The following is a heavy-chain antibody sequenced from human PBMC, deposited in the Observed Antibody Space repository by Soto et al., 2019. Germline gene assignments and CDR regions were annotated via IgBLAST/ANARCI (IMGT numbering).Heavy chain of an antibody. CDR1: GYTFTRYT. CDR3: ARGLATGQLDY. CDR2: INHDNGNT. D-gene: IGHD2-2*01. V-gene: IGHV1-3*01. J-gene: IGHJ4*02. Sequence: ASVKVSCKASGYTFTRYTMNWVRQAPGQRLEWMGWINHDNGNTKSSQKFQDRVIITRDTSASTAYMDLSRLRSEDTAVYYCARGLATGQLDYWGQGTLVTVSS.